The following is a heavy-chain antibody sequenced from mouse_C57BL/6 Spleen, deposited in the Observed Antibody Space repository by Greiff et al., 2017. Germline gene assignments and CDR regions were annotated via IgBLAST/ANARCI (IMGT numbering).Heavy chain of an antibody. CDR2: IDPSDSYT. D-gene: IGHD1-1*01. CDR3: ARPGSSPYYFDY. CDR1: GYTFTSYW. Sequence: QVQLQQPGAELVMPGASVKLSCKASGYTFTSYWMHWVKQRPGKGLEWIGEIDPSDSYTNYNQKFKGKSTLTVDKSSSTAYMQLSSLTSEYSAVYYCARPGSSPYYFDYWGQGTTLTVSS. V-gene: IGHV1-69*01. J-gene: IGHJ2*01.